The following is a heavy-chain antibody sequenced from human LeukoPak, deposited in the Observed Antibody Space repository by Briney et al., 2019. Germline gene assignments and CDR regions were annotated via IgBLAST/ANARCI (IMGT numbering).Heavy chain of an antibody. J-gene: IGHJ4*02. CDR1: GFTFSNYG. V-gene: IGHV3-30*02. Sequence: GGSLRLSCAASGFTFSNYGMHWVRQAPGKGLEWVAFIRYDGSNKYYADSVRGRFTISRDNSKNTLYLQMNSLRAEDTAVYYCAKDEYYYDSSGDFDYWGQGTLVTVSS. D-gene: IGHD3-22*01. CDR2: IRYDGSNK. CDR3: AKDEYYYDSSGDFDY.